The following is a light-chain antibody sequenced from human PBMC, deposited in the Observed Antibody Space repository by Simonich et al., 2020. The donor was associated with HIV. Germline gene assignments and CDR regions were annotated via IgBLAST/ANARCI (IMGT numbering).Light chain of an antibody. CDR1: TSNTGAYYD. CDR2: GNN. CDR3: QSYDSSLSGLVV. J-gene: IGLJ2*01. Sequence: QFVLTQPPAVSGAPGQRVTISCSVSTSNTGAYYDVHWYQQLPGTAPKLLIYGNNNRPPGVPDRFSGSKSGTSASLAITGLQAEDEADYYCQSYDSSLSGLVVFGGGTKLTVL. V-gene: IGLV1-40*01.